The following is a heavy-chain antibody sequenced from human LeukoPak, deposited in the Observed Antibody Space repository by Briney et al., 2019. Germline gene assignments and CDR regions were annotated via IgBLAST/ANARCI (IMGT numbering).Heavy chain of an antibody. CDR1: GFTFSNYE. CDR3: ARDRDYGDYGFDY. D-gene: IGHD4-17*01. V-gene: IGHV3-48*03. J-gene: IGHJ4*02. Sequence: PGGSLRLSCAASGFTFSNYEMHWVRQAPGKGLEWVSYISSSGATIYYADSVKDRFTISRDNAKNSLYLQMNSLRAEDTAVYYCARDRDYGDYGFDYWGQGTLVTVSS. CDR2: ISSSGATI.